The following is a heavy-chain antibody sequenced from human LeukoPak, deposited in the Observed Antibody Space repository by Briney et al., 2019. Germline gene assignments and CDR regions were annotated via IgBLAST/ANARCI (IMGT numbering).Heavy chain of an antibody. J-gene: IGHJ4*02. CDR3: ARSRGYSYGYYDY. D-gene: IGHD5-18*01. V-gene: IGHV3-48*01. CDR2: ISSSSSTI. Sequence: GGSLRLSCAASGFTFSSYSMNWVRQAPGKGLEWVSYISSSSSTIYYADSVKGRFTISRDNAKNSLYLQMNSLRAEDTAVYYCARSRGYSYGYYDYWGQGTLVTVSS. CDR1: GFTFSSYS.